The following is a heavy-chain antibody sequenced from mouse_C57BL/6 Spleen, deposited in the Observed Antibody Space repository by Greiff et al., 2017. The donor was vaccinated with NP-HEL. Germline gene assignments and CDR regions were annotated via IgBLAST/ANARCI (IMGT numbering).Heavy chain of an antibody. Sequence: QVQLQQSGAELVRPGTSVKLSCKASGYTFTSYWMHWVKQRPGQGLEWIGVIDPSDSYTNYNQKFKGKATLTVDTSSSTAYMQLSSLTSEDSAVYYCARSGPTTVVAYYFDYWGQGTTLTVSS. J-gene: IGHJ2*01. CDR3: ARSGPTTVVAYYFDY. V-gene: IGHV1-59*01. CDR2: IDPSDSYT. D-gene: IGHD1-1*01. CDR1: GYTFTSYW.